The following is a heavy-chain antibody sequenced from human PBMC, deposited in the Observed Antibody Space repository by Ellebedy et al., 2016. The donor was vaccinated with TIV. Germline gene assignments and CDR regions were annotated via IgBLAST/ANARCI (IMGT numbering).Heavy chain of an antibody. CDR2: ISGYNGDT. Sequence: ASVKVSCKASGYTFTKYGISWVRQAPGQGLEWIGWISGYNGDTNYAQKFQGRVTMTIDTSTSTVYMELRSLSFDATAVYYCTRGFYEKFDPWGQGTLVTVS. J-gene: IGHJ5*02. D-gene: IGHD5/OR15-5a*01. CDR1: GYTFTKYG. CDR3: TRGFYEKFDP. V-gene: IGHV1-18*04.